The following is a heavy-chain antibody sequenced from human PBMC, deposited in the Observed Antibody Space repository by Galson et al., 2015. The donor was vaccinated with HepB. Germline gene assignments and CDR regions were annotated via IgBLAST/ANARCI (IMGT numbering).Heavy chain of an antibody. V-gene: IGHV5-10-1*01. CDR2: IDPSDSYT. CDR1: GYSFTSYW. Sequence: QSGAEVKKPGESLRISCKGSGYSFTSYWISWVRQMPGKGLEWMGRIDPSDSYTNYSPSFQGHVTISADKSISTAYLQWSSLKASDTAMYYCARASFQKKLGPGRYFDWLLFRGGMDVWGQGTTVTVSS. J-gene: IGHJ6*02. D-gene: IGHD3-9*01. CDR3: ARASFQKKLGPGRYFDWLLFRGGMDV.